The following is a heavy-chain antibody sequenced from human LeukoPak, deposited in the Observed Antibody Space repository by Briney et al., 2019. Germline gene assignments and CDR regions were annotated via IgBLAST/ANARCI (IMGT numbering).Heavy chain of an antibody. Sequence: SETLSLTCTVSGGSISSYYWSWTRQPPGKGLEWIGYIYYSGSTNYNPSLKSRVTISVDTSKNQFSLKLSSVTAADTAVYYCARAGYGSGSYLIHYFDYWGQGTLVTVSS. CDR1: GGSISSYY. J-gene: IGHJ4*02. CDR3: ARAGYGSGSYLIHYFDY. D-gene: IGHD3-10*01. V-gene: IGHV4-59*01. CDR2: IYYSGST.